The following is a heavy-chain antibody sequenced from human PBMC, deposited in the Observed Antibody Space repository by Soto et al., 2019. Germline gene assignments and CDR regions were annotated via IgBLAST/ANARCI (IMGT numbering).Heavy chain of an antibody. CDR1: GGSISVYY. V-gene: IGHV4-59*01. CDR2: IYDSGSP. J-gene: IGHJ4*02. CDR3: ARGVGSSPPRY. D-gene: IGHD1-26*01. Sequence: SETLSLTCTISGGSISVYYWSWIRQPPGQALEWIDYIYDSGSPYSNPSLRSRVIISADTSKNQISLKLTSATAADTAVYYCARGVGSSPPRYWGRGTLVTVSS.